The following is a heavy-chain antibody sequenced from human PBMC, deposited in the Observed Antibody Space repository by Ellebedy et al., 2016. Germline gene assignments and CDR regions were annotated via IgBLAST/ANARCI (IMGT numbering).Heavy chain of an antibody. V-gene: IGHV4-39*07. CDR1: GGSFSSYY. CDR3: ARAPSHYDFWSGFNYYYGMDV. D-gene: IGHD3-3*01. Sequence: SETLSLTCAVYGGSFSSYYWGWIRQPPGKGLEWIGSIYYSGSTYYNPSLKSRVTISVDTSKNQFSLKLSSVTAADTAVYYCARAPSHYDFWSGFNYYYGMDVWGQGTTVTVSS. J-gene: IGHJ6*02. CDR2: IYYSGST.